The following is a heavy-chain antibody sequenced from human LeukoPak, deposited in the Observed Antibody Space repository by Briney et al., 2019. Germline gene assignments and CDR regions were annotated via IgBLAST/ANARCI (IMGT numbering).Heavy chain of an antibody. J-gene: IGHJ3*02. V-gene: IGHV3-33*01. Sequence: GESLRLSCAASGFXFSSYGIDWVRQAPGKGLEWVAGIWYDGSNKHYADSVKGRFTISRDNSKNTLYLQMNSLRAEDTAVYYCAREYYYDSSLAFDIWGQGTMVTVSS. D-gene: IGHD3-22*01. CDR3: AREYYYDSSLAFDI. CDR1: GFXFSSYG. CDR2: IWYDGSNK.